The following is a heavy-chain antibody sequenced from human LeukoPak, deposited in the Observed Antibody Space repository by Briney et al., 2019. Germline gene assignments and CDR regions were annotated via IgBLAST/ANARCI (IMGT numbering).Heavy chain of an antibody. Sequence: GGSLRLSCAASGFTFISYAMSWVRQAPGKGLEWVAVIWYGGSNKYYADSVKGRFTISRDNSKNTLYLQMNSLRAEDTAVYYCAKAYCSSTSCYGPGFDYWGQGPLVTVSS. V-gene: IGHV3-33*08. J-gene: IGHJ4*02. CDR2: IWYGGSNK. CDR1: GFTFISYA. D-gene: IGHD2-2*01. CDR3: AKAYCSSTSCYGPGFDY.